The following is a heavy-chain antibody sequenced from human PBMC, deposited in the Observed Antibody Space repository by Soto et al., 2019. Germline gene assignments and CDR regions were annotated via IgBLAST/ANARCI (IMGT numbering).Heavy chain of an antibody. D-gene: IGHD1-26*01. CDR1: GFSVISNY. CDR3: ARHRHPRGTVGATSPLDP. V-gene: IGHV3-53*01. Sequence: PGGSLRLSCAISGFSVISNYLSWVRQAPGKGLEWVSVHYSGGSTYYADSVQGRFTISRDKSNNTLYLQMRRVRAEDTAVYFCARHRHPRGTVGATSPLDPWGQGTQVTVS. CDR2: HYSGGST. J-gene: IGHJ5*02.